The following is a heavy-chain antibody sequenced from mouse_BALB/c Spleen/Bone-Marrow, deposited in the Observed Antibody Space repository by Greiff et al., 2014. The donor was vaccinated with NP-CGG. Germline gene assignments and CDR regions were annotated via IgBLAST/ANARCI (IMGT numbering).Heavy chain of an antibody. CDR1: GITVSSYT. Sequence: EVKLLESGGGLVKPGESLKFSCAASGITVSSYTMSWVRQTPEKRLEWVASITGGGTTYYPDSVKGRFTISRDNAKTILYLQLSSLRSEDTAIYYCARHYGYVDAMDYWGQGTSVTVSS. CDR3: ARHYGYVDAMDY. CDR2: ITGGGTT. J-gene: IGHJ4*01. V-gene: IGHV5-6-5*01. D-gene: IGHD1-2*01.